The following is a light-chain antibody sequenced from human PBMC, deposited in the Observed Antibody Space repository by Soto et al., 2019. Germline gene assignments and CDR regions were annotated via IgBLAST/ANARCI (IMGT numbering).Light chain of an antibody. Sequence: DIQMTQSPSTLSTSVGDRVSINCRASQSISAWLAWYLQKPGKAPRLLIYKASTLEIGVPSRFSGSGSGTECTRTISSLQPDDVAIYYCQQYNDYSWTFGQGTKVDI. J-gene: IGKJ1*01. CDR3: QQYNDYSWT. CDR2: KAS. V-gene: IGKV1-5*03. CDR1: QSISAW.